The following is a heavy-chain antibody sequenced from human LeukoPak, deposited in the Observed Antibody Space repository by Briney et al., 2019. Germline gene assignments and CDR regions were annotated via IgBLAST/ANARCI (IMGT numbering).Heavy chain of an antibody. CDR2: ISNSGNT. J-gene: IGHJ4*02. D-gene: IGHD6-13*01. CDR3: ARWYPPQDYFDY. V-gene: IGHV4-59*12. CDR1: GGSISSYY. Sequence: SETLSLTCNVSGGSISSYYWSWIRQPPGKGLEWIGYISNSGNTNYNPSLKSRVTISVDTSKNQFSLKLSSVTAADTAVYYCARWYPPQDYFDYWGQGTLVTVSS.